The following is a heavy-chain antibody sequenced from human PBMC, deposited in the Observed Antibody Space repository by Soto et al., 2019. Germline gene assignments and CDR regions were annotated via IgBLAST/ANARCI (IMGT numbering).Heavy chain of an antibody. D-gene: IGHD3-10*01. J-gene: IGHJ5*01. CDR1: GGSFSGYS. CDR2: MNRGGGT. Sequence: QVQLQQWGAGLLKPSETLSLTCAVYGGSFSGYSWSWIRQPPGKGLEWIGEMNRGGGTNYSPSLKSRVTISVDTSKKQFSLKLSSVTAADTAVYYCERGFRGASSNWLDYWGQGTLVTVSS. V-gene: IGHV4-34*01. CDR3: ERGFRGASSNWLDY.